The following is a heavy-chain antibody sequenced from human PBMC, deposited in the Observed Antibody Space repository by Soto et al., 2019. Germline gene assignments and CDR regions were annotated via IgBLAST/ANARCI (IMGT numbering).Heavy chain of an antibody. J-gene: IGHJ4*02. Sequence: QVQLQESGPGLVKPSQTLSLTCTVSDGSISSGGYYWSWIRQRPGKGLEWIGYIYYSGSTYYNPSLKSRVTISLDTSKNQLSLKLSSVTAADTAVYYCPWGQLNYSGSGSDFDYWGQGTLVTVSS. D-gene: IGHD3-10*01. V-gene: IGHV4-31*03. CDR1: DGSISSGGYY. CDR2: IYYSGST. CDR3: PWGQLNYSGSGSDFDY.